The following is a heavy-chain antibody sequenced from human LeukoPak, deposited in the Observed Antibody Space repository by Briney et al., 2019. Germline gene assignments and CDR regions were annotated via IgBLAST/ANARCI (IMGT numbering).Heavy chain of an antibody. CDR2: IVVGSGNT. Sequence: SVKVSCKASGFTFTSSAVQWVRQARGQRLEWIGWIVVGSGNTNYAQKFQERVTITRDMSTSTAYMELSSLRSEDTAVYYCAADLGDSSSFFDYWGQGTLVTVSS. D-gene: IGHD6-6*01. CDR1: GFTFTSSA. J-gene: IGHJ4*02. CDR3: AADLGDSSSFFDY. V-gene: IGHV1-58*01.